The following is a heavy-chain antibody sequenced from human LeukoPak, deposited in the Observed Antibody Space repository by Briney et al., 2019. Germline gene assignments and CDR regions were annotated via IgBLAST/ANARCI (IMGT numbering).Heavy chain of an antibody. D-gene: IGHD3-22*01. CDR2: INTNTGNP. V-gene: IGHV7-4-1*02. Sequence: ASVKVSCKASGYTFTSYAMNWVRQAPGQGLEWMGWINTNTGNPTYAQGFTGRFVFSLDTSVSTAYLQISSLRAEDTAVHYCARFSNDSPYYFDYWGQGTLVTVSA. CDR3: ARFSNDSPYYFDY. CDR1: GYTFTSYA. J-gene: IGHJ4*02.